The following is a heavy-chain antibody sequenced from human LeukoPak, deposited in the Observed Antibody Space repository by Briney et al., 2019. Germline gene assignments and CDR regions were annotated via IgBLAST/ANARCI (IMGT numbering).Heavy chain of an antibody. Sequence: ASVKVSCKASAYTFTGYYMHWVRQAPGQGLEWMGWINPDSGGTNYAQKFQGRVTMTRDTSISTAYMEVSRLRSDDTAVYYCAREGDCSGGSCYRFQFDYWGQGTLVTVSS. D-gene: IGHD2-15*01. CDR1: AYTFTGYY. CDR3: AREGDCSGGSCYRFQFDY. J-gene: IGHJ4*02. V-gene: IGHV1-2*02. CDR2: INPDSGGT.